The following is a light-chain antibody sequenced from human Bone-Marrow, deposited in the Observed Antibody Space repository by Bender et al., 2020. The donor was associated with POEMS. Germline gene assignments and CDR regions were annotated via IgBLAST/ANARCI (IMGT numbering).Light chain of an antibody. Sequence: QSALTQPASVSGSPGQSITISCTGTSSDVGGYNYVSWYQQHPGKAPKLMIYDVSNRPSGVSNRFSGSKSGNTASLTISGLQAEDEADYYCNSYTINNNVVFGGGTTLTVL. V-gene: IGLV2-14*01. CDR1: SSDVGGYNY. J-gene: IGLJ2*01. CDR2: DVS. CDR3: NSYTINNNVV.